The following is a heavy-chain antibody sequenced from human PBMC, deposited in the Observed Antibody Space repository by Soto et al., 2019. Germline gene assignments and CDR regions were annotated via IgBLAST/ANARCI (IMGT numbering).Heavy chain of an antibody. V-gene: IGHV3-23*01. CDR2: ISGSGESK. CDR1: GLTFSKYA. Sequence: GGSLRLSCAASGLTFSKYALTWVRQAPGKGLEWVSAISGSGESKYDADSVKGRFTISRDNSKNTLYLEMNSLRPEDTAMYYCAKTSGVIVVVTSFDHWGQGTLVTVSS. D-gene: IGHD3-22*01. J-gene: IGHJ4*02. CDR3: AKTSGVIVVVTSFDH.